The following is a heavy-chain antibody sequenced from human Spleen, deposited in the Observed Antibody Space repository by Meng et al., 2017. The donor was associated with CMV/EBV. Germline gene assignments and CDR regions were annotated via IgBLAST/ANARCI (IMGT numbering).Heavy chain of an antibody. Sequence: SGFTFSSYAMGWVRQAPGKGLEWVSAISGSGGSTYYADSVKGRFTISRDNSKNTLYLQMNSLRAEDTAVYYCAKDGAVRLGYYPTFDYWGQGTLVTVSS. CDR2: ISGSGGST. J-gene: IGHJ4*02. D-gene: IGHD3-22*01. CDR3: AKDGAVRLGYYPTFDY. V-gene: IGHV3-23*01. CDR1: GFTFSSYA.